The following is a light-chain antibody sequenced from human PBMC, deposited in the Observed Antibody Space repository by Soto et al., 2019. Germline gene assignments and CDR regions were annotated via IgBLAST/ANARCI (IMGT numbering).Light chain of an antibody. CDR3: QQYNNWPLMYT. CDR1: QSLSSN. Sequence: EIVMTQSPATLSVSPGVRATLSCRASQSLSSNLAWYQQKPGQAPRLLIYGASTRATGIPARFSGSGSGTEFTLTISSLQSEDFAVYYCQQYNNWPLMYTFGQGTRLEIK. J-gene: IGKJ5*01. CDR2: GAS. V-gene: IGKV3-15*01.